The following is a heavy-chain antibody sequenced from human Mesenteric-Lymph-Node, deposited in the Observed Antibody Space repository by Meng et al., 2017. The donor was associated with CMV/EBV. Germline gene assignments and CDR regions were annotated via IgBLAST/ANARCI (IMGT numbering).Heavy chain of an antibody. CDR3: ARDLIPGGNFIYYYYYGMDV. D-gene: IGHD4-23*01. CDR1: GFTFSSYW. CDR2: ISSSGSTI. J-gene: IGHJ6*02. Sequence: GESLKISCAASGFTFSSYWMHWVRQAPGKGLEWVSYISSSGSTIYYADSVKGRFTISRDNAKNSLYLQMNSLRAEDTAVYYCARDLIPGGNFIYYYYYGMDVWGQGTTVTVSS. V-gene: IGHV3-48*04.